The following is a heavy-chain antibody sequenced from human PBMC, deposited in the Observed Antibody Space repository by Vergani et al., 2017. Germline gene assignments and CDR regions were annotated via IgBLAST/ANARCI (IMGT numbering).Heavy chain of an antibody. Sequence: QLQLQESGPGLVKPSETLSLNCTVSGGSISSSSYYWGWIRQPPGKGLEWIGSIYYSGSTYYNPSLKSRVTISVDTSKNQFSLKLSSVTAADTAVYYCARPSYYYDSSGFDAFDIWGQGTMVTVSS. CDR1: GGSISSSSYY. V-gene: IGHV4-39*01. D-gene: IGHD3-22*01. J-gene: IGHJ3*02. CDR3: ARPSYYYDSSGFDAFDI. CDR2: IYYSGST.